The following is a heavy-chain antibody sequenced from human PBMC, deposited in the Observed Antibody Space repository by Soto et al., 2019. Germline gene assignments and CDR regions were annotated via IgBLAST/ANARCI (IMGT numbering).Heavy chain of an antibody. V-gene: IGHV4-38-2*02. CDR1: GYSITSGSY. Sequence: PSEILSLTCTVSGYSITSGSYGAWARQPPGNGPEWIASIYHGGTTFYNPSLNSRITISVDTSNNQLSLKLTSVTAADTAVYYCARVHVMVVAGSTFDYWGNGTLVTVSS. D-gene: IGHD6-19*01. J-gene: IGHJ4*01. CDR2: IYHGGTT. CDR3: ARVHVMVVAGSTFDY.